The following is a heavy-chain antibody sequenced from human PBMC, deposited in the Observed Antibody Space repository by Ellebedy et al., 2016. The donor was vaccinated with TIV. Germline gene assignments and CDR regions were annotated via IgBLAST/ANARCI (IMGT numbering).Heavy chain of an antibody. V-gene: IGHV3-30*03. Sequence: GGSLRLSXVGFGFTFSDSVMHWVRQDPGKGLDWVAGISVDGRAVHYPDSVKGRFTISRDNAQNTVYLQMNSLRLEDTAVYYCVRGWYSSGHCDVFAMWGQGTIGTVSS. CDR2: ISVDGRAV. CDR3: VRGWYSSGHCDVFAM. D-gene: IGHD6-19*01. J-gene: IGHJ3*02. CDR1: GFTFSDSV.